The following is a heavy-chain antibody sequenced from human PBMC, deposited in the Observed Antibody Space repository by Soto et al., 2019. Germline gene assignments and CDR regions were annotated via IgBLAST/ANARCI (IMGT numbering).Heavy chain of an antibody. J-gene: IGHJ6*02. V-gene: IGHV1-18*01. CDR1: GYTFTSYG. Sequence: ASVKVSCKASGYTFTSYGISWVRQAPGQGLEWMGWISAYNGNTNYAQKLQGRVTMTADTSTSTAYMELRSLRSDDTAVYYCARGGGALWFGLYYYGMDVWGQGTTVTVSS. D-gene: IGHD3-10*01. CDR3: ARGGGALWFGLYYYGMDV. CDR2: ISAYNGNT.